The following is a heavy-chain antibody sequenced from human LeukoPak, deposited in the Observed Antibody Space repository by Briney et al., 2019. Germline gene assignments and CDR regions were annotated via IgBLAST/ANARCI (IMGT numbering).Heavy chain of an antibody. J-gene: IGHJ4*02. CDR2: IYHSGST. Sequence: SGTLSLTCAVSGGSLSSSNWWSWVRQPPGKGLEWIGEIYHSGSTNYNPSLESRVTISVDKSKNQFSLKLSSVTAADTAVYYCARHLRLVTAFDYWGQGTLVTVSS. V-gene: IGHV4-4*02. CDR3: ARHLRLVTAFDY. D-gene: IGHD3-9*01. CDR1: GGSLSSSNW.